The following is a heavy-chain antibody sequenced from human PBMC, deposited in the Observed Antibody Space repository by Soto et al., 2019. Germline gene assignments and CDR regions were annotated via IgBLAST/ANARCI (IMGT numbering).Heavy chain of an antibody. Sequence: PSETLSLTCTVSDDSISNKDYYGGWIRQPPGQGLEWIASIYHRGSTYYNPSLKSRVTISVDTSKNQFSLKLSSVTAADTAVYYCASPLIAAAGTDAFDIWGQGTMVTVSS. D-gene: IGHD6-13*01. CDR2: IYHRGST. V-gene: IGHV4-39*01. CDR1: DDSISNKDYY. J-gene: IGHJ3*02. CDR3: ASPLIAAAGTDAFDI.